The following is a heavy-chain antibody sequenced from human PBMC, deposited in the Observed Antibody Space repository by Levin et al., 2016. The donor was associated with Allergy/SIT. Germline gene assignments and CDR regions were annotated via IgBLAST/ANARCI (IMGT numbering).Heavy chain of an antibody. Sequence: ASVKVSCKASGYTFTSYAMNWVRQAPGQGLEWMGWINTNTGNPTYAQGFTGRFVFSLDTSVSTAYLQICSLKAEDTAVYYCVRDQDLICSGGSCYWGDAFDIWGQGTIGHRLL. CDR2: INTNTGNP. CDR1: GYTFTSYA. D-gene: IGHD2-15*01. CDR3: VRDQDLICSGGSCYWGDAFDI. J-gene: IGHJ3*02. V-gene: IGHV7-4-1*01.